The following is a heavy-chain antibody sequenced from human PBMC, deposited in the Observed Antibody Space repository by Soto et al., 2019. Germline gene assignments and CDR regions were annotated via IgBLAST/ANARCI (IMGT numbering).Heavy chain of an antibody. CDR2: IIPILGIA. V-gene: IGHV1-69*04. J-gene: IGHJ5*02. D-gene: IGHD1-1*01. CDR3: AREGNEDRPFDP. CDR1: GGTFSSYT. Sequence: ASVKVSCKASGGTFSSYTISWVRQAPGQGLEWMGRIIPILGIANYAQKFQGRVTITADKSTSTAYMELSSLRSEDTAVYYCAREGNEDRPFDPWGQGTLVTVSS.